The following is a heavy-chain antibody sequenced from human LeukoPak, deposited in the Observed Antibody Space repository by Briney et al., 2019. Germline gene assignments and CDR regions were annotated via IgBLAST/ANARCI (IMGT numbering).Heavy chain of an antibody. D-gene: IGHD3-10*01. V-gene: IGHV1-2*02. CDR1: GYTFTGYY. CDR2: INPNSGGT. J-gene: IGHJ6*02. CDR3: ARDGYYGSGSYYYYYGMDV. Sequence: GSSVKVSCKASGYTFTGYYMHWVRQAPGQGLEWMGWINPNSGGTNYAQKFQGRVTMTRDTSISTAYMELSRLRSDDTAVYYCARDGYYGSGSYYYYYGMDVWGQGTTVTVSS.